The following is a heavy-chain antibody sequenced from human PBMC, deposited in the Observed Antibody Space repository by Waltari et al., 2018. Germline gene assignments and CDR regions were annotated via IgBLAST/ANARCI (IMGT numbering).Heavy chain of an antibody. J-gene: IGHJ4*02. CDR3: ARGGDYGDYFDY. Sequence: QVQLVQSGAEVKKPGSSVKVSCKASGGTFSSYPISWVRQAPGQGLEWMGRIIPILGIANYAQKFQGRVTITADKSTSTAYMELSSLRSEDTAVYYCARGGDYGDYFDYWGQGTLVTVSS. D-gene: IGHD4-17*01. CDR1: GGTFSSYP. CDR2: IIPILGIA. V-gene: IGHV1-69*02.